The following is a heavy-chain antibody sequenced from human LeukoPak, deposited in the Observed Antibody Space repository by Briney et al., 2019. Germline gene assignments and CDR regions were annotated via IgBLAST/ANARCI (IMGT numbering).Heavy chain of an antibody. Sequence: SETLSLTCTVSGGSISSYYWSWLRQPPGKGLEWIGYIYYSGSTNYNPSLKSRVTISVDTSKNQFSLKLSSVTAADTAVYYCARDTEWFGVLDVWGKGTTVTISS. CDR2: IYYSGST. V-gene: IGHV4-59*01. J-gene: IGHJ6*04. CDR3: ARDTEWFGVLDV. CDR1: GGSISSYY. D-gene: IGHD3-10*01.